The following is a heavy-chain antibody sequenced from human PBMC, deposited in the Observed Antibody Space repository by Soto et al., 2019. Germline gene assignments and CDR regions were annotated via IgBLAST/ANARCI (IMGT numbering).Heavy chain of an antibody. CDR1: GFTFDSYW. Sequence: EVQLVESGGGFVQPGGSLRLSCAASGFTFDSYWMTWVRQAPGKGLEWVAHIKQDGGQTYYVDSVKGRFTISRDNAKTSLYMPMNSRRAEYTSVYFCARGGNGYENWPPYYYYGMDVWGQGTTVTVSS. CDR3: ARGGNGYENWPPYYYYGMDV. D-gene: IGHD5-12*01. V-gene: IGHV3-7*01. J-gene: IGHJ6*02. CDR2: IKQDGGQT.